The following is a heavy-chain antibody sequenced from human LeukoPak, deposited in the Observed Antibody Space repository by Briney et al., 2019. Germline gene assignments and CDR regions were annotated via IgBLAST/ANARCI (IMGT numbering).Heavy chain of an antibody. V-gene: IGHV4-59*12. J-gene: IGHJ4*02. CDR1: GGSISSYY. D-gene: IGHD6-13*01. CDR2: IYYSGST. Sequence: PSETLSLTCTVSGGSISSYYWSWIRQPPGKGLEWIGYIYYSGSTNYNPSLKSRVTISVDTSKNQLSLKLSSVTAADTAVYYCARGGYSSSWYLYYFDYWGQGTLVTVSS. CDR3: ARGGYSSSWYLYYFDY.